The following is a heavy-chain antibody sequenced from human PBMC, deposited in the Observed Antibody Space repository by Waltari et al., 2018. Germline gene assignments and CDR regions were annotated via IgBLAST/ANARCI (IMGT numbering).Heavy chain of an antibody. CDR2: IYYSGST. V-gene: IGHV4-39*01. CDR1: GGSISSSSYY. CDR3: ARHEAYYYDSSGYYPSDAFDI. J-gene: IGHJ3*02. D-gene: IGHD3-22*01. Sequence: QLQLQESGPGLVKPSETLSLPCTVSGGSISSSSYYWGWIRQPPGKGLEWIGSIYYSGSTYYNPSLKSRVTISVDTSKNQFSLKLSSVTAADTAVYYCARHEAYYYDSSGYYPSDAFDIWGQGTMVTVSS.